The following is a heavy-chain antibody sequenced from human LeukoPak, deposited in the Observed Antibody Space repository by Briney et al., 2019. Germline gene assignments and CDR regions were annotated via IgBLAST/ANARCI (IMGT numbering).Heavy chain of an antibody. Sequence: PGRSLRLSCAASGFTFSGSAIHWVRQSSGKGLEWVGQIDKKDKGYATATAYAASVKGRFTISRDDSINTAYLQMKSLKTEDTALYYCTRDSGTYNWFDHWGQGTLVTVSS. V-gene: IGHV3-73*01. J-gene: IGHJ5*02. CDR2: IDKKDKGYATAT. CDR1: GFTFSGSA. D-gene: IGHD1-26*01. CDR3: TRDSGTYNWFDH.